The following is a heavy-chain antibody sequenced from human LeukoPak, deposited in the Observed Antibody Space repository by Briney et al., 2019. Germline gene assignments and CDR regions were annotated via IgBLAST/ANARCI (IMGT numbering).Heavy chain of an antibody. CDR3: AHRRRGPIYFYYSGMDV. Sequence: SGATLVKPTQTLRLTCTFSGFSLSTSGVGVGWIRQPPVKGLEGLALIYWNDDRRYSPSLESRLTITKDTSKNQVVPTMTNMDPVDTATYYCAHRRRGPIYFYYSGMDVWGQGTTVTVSS. CDR2: IYWNDDR. V-gene: IGHV2-5*01. CDR1: GFSLSTSGVG. J-gene: IGHJ6*02.